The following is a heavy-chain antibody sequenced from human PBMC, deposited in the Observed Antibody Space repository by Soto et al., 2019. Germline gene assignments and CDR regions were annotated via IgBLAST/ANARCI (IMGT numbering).Heavy chain of an antibody. CDR3: ARQGLAQNIFWAFPKETYFDY. Sequence: QVQLQESGPGLVKPSETLSLTCTVSGGSISSYYWSWIRQPPGKGLEWIGYIYYSGSTNYNPSLKFRVTLTVVTSKNGFCLYLSSVSAADTAVYYCARQGLAQNIFWAFPKETYFDYCGQSTLVTASS. CDR2: IYYSGST. V-gene: IGHV4-59*08. J-gene: IGHJ4*02. D-gene: IGHD3-16*01. CDR1: GGSISSYY.